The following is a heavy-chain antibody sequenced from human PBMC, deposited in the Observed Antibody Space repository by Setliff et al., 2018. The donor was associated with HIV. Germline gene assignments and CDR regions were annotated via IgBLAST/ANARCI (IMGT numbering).Heavy chain of an antibody. Sequence: SETLSLTCAVYGGPFSGYYWSWIRQPPGKGLEWIGEINDSGSTNNNPSLKSRVAMSVDTSKNQFSLKLSSVTAADTAVYYCARDLRGDSVPATAAKSFDIWGQGTLVTVSS. J-gene: IGHJ3*02. CDR3: ARDLRGDSVPATAAKSFDI. D-gene: IGHD2-21*02. CDR2: INDSGST. V-gene: IGHV4-34*01. CDR1: GGPFSGYY.